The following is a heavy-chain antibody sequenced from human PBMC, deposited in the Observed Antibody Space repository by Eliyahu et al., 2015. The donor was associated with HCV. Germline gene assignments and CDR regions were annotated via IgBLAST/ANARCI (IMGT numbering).Heavy chain of an antibody. J-gene: IGHJ4*02. D-gene: IGHD3-10*01. CDR1: GFSLSTSGMC. Sequence: QVTLRESGPALVKPTQTLTLTCTFSGFSLSTSGMCVSWIRQPPGKALEWLARIDWDDDKYYSTSLKTRLTISKDTSKNQVVLTMTNMDPVDTATYYCARIEVVQGVISFDYWGQGTLVTVSS. CDR2: IDWDDDK. V-gene: IGHV2-70*15. CDR3: ARIEVVQGVISFDY.